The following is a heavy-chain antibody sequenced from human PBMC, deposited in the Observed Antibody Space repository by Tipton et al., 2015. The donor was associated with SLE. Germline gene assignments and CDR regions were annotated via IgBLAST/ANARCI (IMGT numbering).Heavy chain of an antibody. D-gene: IGHD2-21*02. Sequence: TLSLTCDVYGGYFSDSYWSWIRQPPGKGLEWIGEINGSEITDYNPSLKSRVTISVDPSKNQFSLNLSSVTAADTAVYYCARGRDCCAFDIWGQGTMVTVSS. CDR2: INGSEIT. V-gene: IGHV4-34*01. J-gene: IGHJ3*02. CDR1: GGYFSDSY. CDR3: ARGRDCCAFDI.